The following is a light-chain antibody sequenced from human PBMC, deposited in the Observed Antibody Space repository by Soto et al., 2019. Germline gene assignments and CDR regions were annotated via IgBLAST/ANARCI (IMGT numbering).Light chain of an antibody. J-gene: IGLJ1*01. Sequence: QSVLTQPPSASGTPGQRVNISCSGSSSNIGSNYVYWYRQFPGTAPKLLIQRNNQRPSGVPARFSGSKSGTSASLAISGLQAEDEGHYYCQSYDKRLTAYVFGTGTKVTVL. CDR3: QSYDKRLTAYV. CDR2: RNN. V-gene: IGLV1-47*01. CDR1: SSNIGSNY.